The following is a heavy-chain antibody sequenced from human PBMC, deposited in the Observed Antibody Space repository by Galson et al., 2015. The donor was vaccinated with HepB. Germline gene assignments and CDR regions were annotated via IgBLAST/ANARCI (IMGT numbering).Heavy chain of an antibody. CDR3: TTELVNYDSSGYETSPYFDY. V-gene: IGHV3-15*01. CDR1: GFTFSNAW. CDR2: IKSKTDGGTT. J-gene: IGHJ4*02. Sequence: SLRLSCAASGFTFSNAWMSWVRQAPGKGLEWVGRIKSKTDGGTTDYAAPVKGRFTISRDDSKNTLYLQMNSLKTEDTAVYYCTTELVNYDSSGYETSPYFDYWGQGTLVTVSS. D-gene: IGHD3-22*01.